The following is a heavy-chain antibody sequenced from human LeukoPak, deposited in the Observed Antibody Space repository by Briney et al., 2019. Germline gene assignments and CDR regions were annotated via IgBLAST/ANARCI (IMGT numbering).Heavy chain of an antibody. J-gene: IGHJ4*02. CDR2: INPSGGST. V-gene: IGHV1-46*01. Sequence: GASVNVSCKASGYTFTSYYMHWVRQAPGQGLEWMGIINPSGGSTSYAQKFQGRVTMTRDTSTSTVYMELSSLRSEDTAVYYCARYFAGYYDSSGYSSRNYFDYWGQGTLVTVSS. CDR1: GYTFTSYY. CDR3: ARYFAGYYDSSGYSSRNYFDY. D-gene: IGHD3-22*01.